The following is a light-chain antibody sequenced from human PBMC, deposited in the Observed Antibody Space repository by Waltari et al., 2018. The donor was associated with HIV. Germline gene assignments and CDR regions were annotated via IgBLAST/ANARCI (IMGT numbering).Light chain of an antibody. J-gene: IGLJ2*01. CDR1: TRDVGGSTY. CDR2: DVS. V-gene: IGLV2-14*03. Sequence: QSALTQPASLSGSPGQSLTLSCPGTTRDVGGSTYVSWYQHHPGKAPKLMIYDVSNRPSGVSNRFSGSKSGNTASLTISGLQAEDEADYYCNSYTTSSTLHVVFGGGTKLTVL. CDR3: NSYTTSSTLHVV.